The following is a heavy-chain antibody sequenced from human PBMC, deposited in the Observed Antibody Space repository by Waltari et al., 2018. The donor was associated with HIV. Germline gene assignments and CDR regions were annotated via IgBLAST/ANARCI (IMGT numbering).Heavy chain of an antibody. D-gene: IGHD5-18*01. Sequence: EVQLLESGGALVQPGGSLRLSCAASGFSFSTYAMGLVRPAPGKGLEWVSSISSSGDTTRYAESVEGRLAISRDNSKNSLYLQINSLRADDTAIYYCAKMSKSWLLAAGTFDYWGQGTLVTVSS. CDR3: AKMSKSWLLAAGTFDY. J-gene: IGHJ4*02. CDR1: GFSFSTYA. V-gene: IGHV3-23*01. CDR2: ISSSGDTT.